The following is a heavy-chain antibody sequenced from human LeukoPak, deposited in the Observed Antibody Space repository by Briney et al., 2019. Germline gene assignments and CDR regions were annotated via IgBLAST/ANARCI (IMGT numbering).Heavy chain of an antibody. D-gene: IGHD3-22*01. CDR2: INQDGSEK. Sequence: GGSLRLCCAASGLTFSYYWMSWVRQAPGKGLEWVANINQDGSEKYYVDSVKGRFTISRDNAKNSLYLQMNSLRAEDAAVYYCATYYYDNTGLIWGQGTLVTVSS. J-gene: IGHJ4*02. CDR3: ATYYYDNTGLI. V-gene: IGHV3-7*01. CDR1: GLTFSYYW.